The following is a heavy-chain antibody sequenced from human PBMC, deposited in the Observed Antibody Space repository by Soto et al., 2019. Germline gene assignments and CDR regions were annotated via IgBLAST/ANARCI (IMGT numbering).Heavy chain of an antibody. V-gene: IGHV1-18*04. CDR3: ARSDYYEDTGTFEN. CDR1: GYNFSDFG. J-gene: IGHJ4*02. D-gene: IGHD4-17*01. Sequence: GASVKVSCKASGYNFSDFGITWVRQAPGQGLEWVGWISGKNGNTNYAQKVQGRVTLTADTSTRTAYMEMRALTSDDTGIYHCARSDYYEDTGTFENWGQGTPVTVSS. CDR2: ISGKNGNT.